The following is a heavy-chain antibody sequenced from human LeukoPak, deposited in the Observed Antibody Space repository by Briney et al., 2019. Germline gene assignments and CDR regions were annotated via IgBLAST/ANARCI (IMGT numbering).Heavy chain of an antibody. CDR2: ITPNADRT. J-gene: IGHJ1*01. Sequence: GGSLRLSCAASGFTFGSYGMSWVRQAPGKGLEWVSFITPNADRTSYAYSVEVRFTISRENPRKTLYMQMNSLRDEDTALYYCGIIHGYYGGSGYWVQWGQGTLVTVSS. D-gene: IGHD3-22*01. V-gene: IGHV3-23*01. CDR3: GIIHGYYGGSGYWVQ. CDR1: GFTFGSYG.